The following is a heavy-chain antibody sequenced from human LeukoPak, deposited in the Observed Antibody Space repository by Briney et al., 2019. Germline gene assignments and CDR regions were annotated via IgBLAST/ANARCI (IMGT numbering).Heavy chain of an antibody. CDR1: GYSISTGYY. J-gene: IGHJ5*02. CDR3: ARGFSKLSGYSSGWYKPSMRFDP. CDR2: INHSGST. Sequence: SETLSLTCTVSGYSISTGYYWDWIRQPPGKGLKWIGEINHSGSTNYNPSLKSRVTISVDTSKNQFSLKLSSVTAADTAAYYCARGFSKLSGYSSGWYKPSMRFDPWGQGTLVTVSS. D-gene: IGHD6-19*01. V-gene: IGHV4-38-2*02.